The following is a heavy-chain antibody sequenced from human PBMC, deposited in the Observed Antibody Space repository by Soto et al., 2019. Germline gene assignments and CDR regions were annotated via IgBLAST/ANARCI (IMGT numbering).Heavy chain of an antibody. J-gene: IGHJ5*02. D-gene: IGHD3-16*01. CDR2: ISSSSSAI. CDR1: GFTFSSYS. Sequence: EVQLVESGGGLVQPGGSLRLSCAASGFTFSSYSMSWVRQAPGKGLEWVSYISSSSSAIYYADSVKGRFTISRDNAKNSLYLQMNSLRAEDTTVYYCATEGGKYNWFDPWGQGTLVTVSS. CDR3: ATEGGKYNWFDP. V-gene: IGHV3-48*01.